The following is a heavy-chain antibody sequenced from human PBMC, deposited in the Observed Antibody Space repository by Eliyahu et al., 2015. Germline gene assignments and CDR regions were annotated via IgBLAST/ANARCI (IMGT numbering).Heavy chain of an antibody. J-gene: IGHJ4*02. D-gene: IGHD3-10*01. CDR3: ASRGGGDADADNPLDY. CDR2: ISYEGXSX. CDR1: GFXFGHXG. Sequence: QVHLVESGGGVVQPGGSLRLSCAGSGFXFGHXGMXWVRQAPGKGXEWVAVISYEGXSXFYIESVKGRFTISRDNSKDTLXLQLDHVRVEDSAVYYCASRGGGDADADNPLDYWGQGVQVTVSP. V-gene: IGHV3-30*03.